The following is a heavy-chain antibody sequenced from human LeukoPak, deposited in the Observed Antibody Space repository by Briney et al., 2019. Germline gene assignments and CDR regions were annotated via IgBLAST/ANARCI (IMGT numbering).Heavy chain of an antibody. CDR1: GGSISSYY. J-gene: IGHJ3*02. CDR2: IYYSGST. Sequence: SETLSLTCTVSGGSISSYYWSWIRQPPGKGLEWIGYIYYSGSTNYNPSLESRVTISVDTSKNQLSLKLSSVTAADTAVYYCARRTAFDIWGQGTMVTVSS. CDR3: ARRTAFDI. V-gene: IGHV4-59*08.